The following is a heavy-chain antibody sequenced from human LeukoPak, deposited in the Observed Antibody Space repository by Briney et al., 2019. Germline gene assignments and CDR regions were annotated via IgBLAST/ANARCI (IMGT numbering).Heavy chain of an antibody. Sequence: GGSLRLSCAASGFSFSNAWMTWVRQAPGKGLEWVGRIKSKTAGGTKDDAAHVKGRLTISRDDSKNTLYLQMNRLKTEHTAVYYCTTDDPRWSYWGQGTLVTVSS. V-gene: IGHV3-15*01. CDR3: TTDDPRWSY. CDR2: IKSKTAGGTK. J-gene: IGHJ4*02. D-gene: IGHD4-23*01. CDR1: GFSFSNAW.